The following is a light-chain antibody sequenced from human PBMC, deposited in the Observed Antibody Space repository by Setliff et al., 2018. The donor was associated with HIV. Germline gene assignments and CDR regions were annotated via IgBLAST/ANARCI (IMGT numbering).Light chain of an antibody. CDR2: DVS. V-gene: IGLV2-14*03. CDR1: SSDLGVYNY. CDR3: SPYTSTVWG. J-gene: IGLJ1*01. Sequence: QSVLTQPASVSGSPGQTITISCTGASSDLGVYNYVSWYQQHPGKAPKLMIYDVSNRPSGVSNRFSGSKSGNTASLTISGLQAEDEADYYCSPYTSTVWGFGTGTKVTVL.